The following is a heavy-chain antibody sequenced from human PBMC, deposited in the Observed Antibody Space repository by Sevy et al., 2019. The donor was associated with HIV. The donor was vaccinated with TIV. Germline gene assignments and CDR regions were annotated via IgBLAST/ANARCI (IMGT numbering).Heavy chain of an antibody. Sequence: ASVKVSCKVSGYTLNELSMHWVRQAPGKGLEWMGRFDPEDGETIYAQKFQGRVTMTEDTSTDTAYMELSSLRSEDTAVDYCATAREYYYESSGYFDYWGQGTLVTVSS. CDR2: FDPEDGET. CDR1: GYTLNELS. J-gene: IGHJ4*02. V-gene: IGHV1-24*01. D-gene: IGHD3-22*01. CDR3: ATAREYYYESSGYFDY.